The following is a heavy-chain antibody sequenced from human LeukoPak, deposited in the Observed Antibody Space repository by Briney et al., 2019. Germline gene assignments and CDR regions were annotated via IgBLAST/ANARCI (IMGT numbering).Heavy chain of an antibody. CDR3: ASLVVTDLYYYYYYMDV. D-gene: IGHD4-23*01. CDR1: GGSISSSSYY. CDR2: IYYSGST. V-gene: IGHV4-39*07. J-gene: IGHJ6*03. Sequence: SETLSLTCTVSGGSISSSSYYWGWIRQPPGKGLEWIGSIYYSGSTYYNPSLKSRVTISVDTSKNQFSLKLSSVTAADTAVYYCASLVVTDLYYYYYYMDVWGKGTTVTVSS.